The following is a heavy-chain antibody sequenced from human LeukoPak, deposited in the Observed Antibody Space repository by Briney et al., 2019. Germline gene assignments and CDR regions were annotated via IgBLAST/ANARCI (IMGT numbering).Heavy chain of an antibody. J-gene: IGHJ4*02. Sequence: GGSLRLSCAASGFTFSSCGMTWVRQAPGKGLEWVSSISGSGDSTYYADSVKGRFTISRDNSKNTLYLQMNSLRAEDTAEYYCAKAKYYYDSSGLDYWGQGTLVTVSS. D-gene: IGHD3-22*01. V-gene: IGHV3-23*01. CDR2: ISGSGDST. CDR1: GFTFSSCG. CDR3: AKAKYYYDSSGLDY.